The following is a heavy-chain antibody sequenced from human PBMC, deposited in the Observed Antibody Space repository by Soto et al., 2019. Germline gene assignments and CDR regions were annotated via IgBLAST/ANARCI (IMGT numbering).Heavy chain of an antibody. CDR2: ILYDGSNQ. Sequence: ESVGGVVQPGRSLRLSCAASGFTFSSYAMHWVRQAPGKGLEWVAAILYDGSNQYYADAVKGRFTISRDNSKNTLYLQMNSLRVEDTAVYYCAKEGRVGYSTRIFRRDNWFDPWGQGTPVTVSS. CDR1: GFTFSSYA. V-gene: IGHV3-33*06. J-gene: IGHJ5*02. CDR3: AKEGRVGYSTRIFRRDNWFDP. D-gene: IGHD6-13*01.